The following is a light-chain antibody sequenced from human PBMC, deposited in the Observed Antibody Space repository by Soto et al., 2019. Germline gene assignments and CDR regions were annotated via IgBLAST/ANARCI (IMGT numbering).Light chain of an antibody. CDR3: QQLTDWPPQWT. CDR1: QSVSSN. CDR2: GAS. V-gene: IGKV3-15*01. Sequence: EIVMTQSPATLSVSPGERATFSCMAIQSVSSNLAWYQQKPGQAPRLLIYGASTRATGIPARFSGSGSGTDFTLTISSLEPEDFAVYYCQQLTDWPPQWTFGQGTKVDIK. J-gene: IGKJ1*01.